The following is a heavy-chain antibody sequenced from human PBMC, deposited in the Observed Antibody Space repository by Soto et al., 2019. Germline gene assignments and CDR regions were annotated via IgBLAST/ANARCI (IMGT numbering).Heavy chain of an antibody. V-gene: IGHV4-59*01. Sequence: KPSETLSLTCTVSGGSISSYYWSWIRQPPGNGLEWIGYIYYSGSTNYNPSLKNRVTISVDTSKNQFSLKLSSVTAADTAVYYCARRAPPLYGMDVWGQGTTVTVSS. CDR1: GGSISSYY. CDR3: ARRAPPLYGMDV. J-gene: IGHJ6*02. CDR2: IYYSGST.